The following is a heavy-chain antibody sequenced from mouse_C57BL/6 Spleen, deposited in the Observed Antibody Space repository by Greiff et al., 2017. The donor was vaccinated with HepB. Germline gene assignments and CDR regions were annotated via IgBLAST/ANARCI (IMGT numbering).Heavy chain of an antibody. D-gene: IGHD4-1*01. CDR1: GFSLTSYA. CDR2: IWTGGGT. CDR3: ARIHWDDYYAMDY. V-gene: IGHV2-9-1*01. J-gene: IGHJ4*01. Sequence: VKLVESGPGLVAPSQSLSITCTVSGFSLTSYAISWVRQPPGKGLEWLGVIWTGGGTNYNSALKSRLSISKDNSKSQVFLKMNSLQTDDTARYYCARIHWDDYYAMDYWGQGTSVTVSS.